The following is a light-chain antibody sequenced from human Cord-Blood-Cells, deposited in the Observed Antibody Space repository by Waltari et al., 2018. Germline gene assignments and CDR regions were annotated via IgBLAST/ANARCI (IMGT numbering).Light chain of an antibody. CDR2: AAS. Sequence: DIQMTQSPSSLSASVGDRVTITCRASQSISSYLNWYQQKPGKAPKLLIYAASSLQSGVPSRVSGSGSGTDFTLTISSLQPEDFATYYCQQSYSTPQFGQGTKVEIK. V-gene: IGKV1-39*01. CDR3: QQSYSTPQ. CDR1: QSISSY. J-gene: IGKJ1*01.